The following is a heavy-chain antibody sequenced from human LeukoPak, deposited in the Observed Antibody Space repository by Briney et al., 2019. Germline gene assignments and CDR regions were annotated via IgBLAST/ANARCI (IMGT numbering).Heavy chain of an antibody. CDR2: ISAYNGNT. J-gene: IGHJ5*02. V-gene: IGHV1-18*01. Sequence: GASVKVSCKASGYTFTSYGISWVRQAPGQGLEWMGWISAYNGNTNYAQKLQGRVTMTTGTSTSTAYMELRSLRSDDTAVYYCARDSSTGIAAEWFDPWGQGTLVTVSS. D-gene: IGHD6-13*01. CDR3: ARDSSTGIAAEWFDP. CDR1: GYTFTSYG.